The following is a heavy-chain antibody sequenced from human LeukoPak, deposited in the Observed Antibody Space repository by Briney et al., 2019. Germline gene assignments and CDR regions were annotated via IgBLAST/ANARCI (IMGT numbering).Heavy chain of an antibody. D-gene: IGHD6-6*01. V-gene: IGHV4-59*11. CDR3: ARLYSSSSHFDY. J-gene: IGHJ4*02. Sequence: SETLSLTCTVSGGSISSHYWSWIRQPPGKGLEWIGYIYYSGSTNYNPSLKSRVTISVDTSKNQFSLKLNSVTAADTAVYYCARLYSSSSHFDYWGQGTLVTVSS. CDR2: IYYSGST. CDR1: GGSISSHY.